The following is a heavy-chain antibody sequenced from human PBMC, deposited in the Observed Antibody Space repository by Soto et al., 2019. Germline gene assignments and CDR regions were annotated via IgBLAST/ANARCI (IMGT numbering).Heavy chain of an antibody. D-gene: IGHD5-18*01. CDR2: IIPILGIA. CDR3: AREKDTAMAHLFDY. V-gene: IGHV1-69*08. CDR1: GGTFSSYT. Sequence: QVQLVQSGAEVKKPGSSVKVSCKASGGTFSSYTISWVRQAPGQGLEWMGRIIPILGIANHAQKLQGRVTITADKSTSTAYRELSSLRSEDTAVYYCAREKDTAMAHLFDYWGQGTLVTVSS. J-gene: IGHJ4*02.